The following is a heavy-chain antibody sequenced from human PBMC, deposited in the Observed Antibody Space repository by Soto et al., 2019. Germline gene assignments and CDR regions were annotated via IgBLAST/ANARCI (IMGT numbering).Heavy chain of an antibody. V-gene: IGHV4-30-2*01. Sequence: SETLSLTCAVSGGSISTGDYSWSWIRQPPGKGLEWIGYIYHSGRTYYNPSLKGRVTISVDRSTNQFSLKLSSVTAADTAVYYCAKSGPMYSSSSNWFDPWGQGTLVTVSS. CDR2: IYHSGRT. CDR1: GGSISTGDYS. J-gene: IGHJ5*02. CDR3: AKSGPMYSSSSNWFDP. D-gene: IGHD6-6*01.